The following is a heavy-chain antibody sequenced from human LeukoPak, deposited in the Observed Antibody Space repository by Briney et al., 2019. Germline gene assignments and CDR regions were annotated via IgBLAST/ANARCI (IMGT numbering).Heavy chain of an antibody. CDR3: ARGYWYYFDY. CDR2: IKVDGSEE. Sequence: GGSLRLSCAASGFTFSTYWMNWVRQAPGKGLEWVANIKVDGSEEYYTDSVKGRFTISRDNAKNSLYLQMNSLRAEDTAVYYCARGYWYYFDYWGQGTRVTVSS. CDR1: GFTFSTYW. D-gene: IGHD2-8*02. J-gene: IGHJ4*02. V-gene: IGHV3-7*01.